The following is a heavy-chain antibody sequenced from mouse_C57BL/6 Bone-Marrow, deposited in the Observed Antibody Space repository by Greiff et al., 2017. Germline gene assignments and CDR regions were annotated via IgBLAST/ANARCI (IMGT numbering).Heavy chain of an antibody. CDR2: IDPSDSET. D-gene: IGHD1-1*01. V-gene: IGHV1-52*01. CDR3: ARRGPTVVALDY. J-gene: IGHJ2*01. CDR1: GYTFTSYW. Sequence: VQLQQPGAELVRPGSSVKLSCKASGYTFTSYWMHWVKQRPIQGLEWIGNIDPSDSETHYNQKFKDKATLTVDKSSSPAYMQLSSLTSEDSAVYYCARRGPTVVALDYWGQGTTLTVSS.